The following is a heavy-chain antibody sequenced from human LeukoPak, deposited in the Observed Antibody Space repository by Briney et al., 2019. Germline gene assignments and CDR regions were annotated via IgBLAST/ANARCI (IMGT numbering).Heavy chain of an antibody. CDR1: GFTFCTYS. CDR3: ARDVLEGESTDY. Sequence: GGSLRLSCAASGFTFCTYSMSWVRQAPGKGLEWVSSISGSSGYIYYADSVKGRFTISRDNAKNSLYLQMNSLRAEDTAVYYCARDVLEGESTDYWGQGTLVTVSS. J-gene: IGHJ4*02. D-gene: IGHD2-8*01. CDR2: ISGSSGYI. V-gene: IGHV3-21*01.